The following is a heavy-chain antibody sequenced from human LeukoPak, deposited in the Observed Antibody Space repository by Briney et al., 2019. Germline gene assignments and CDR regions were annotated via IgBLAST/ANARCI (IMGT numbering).Heavy chain of an antibody. CDR2: ISYDGSNK. Sequence: GRSLRLSCAASGFTFSSYAMHWVRQAPGKGLEWVAVISYDGSNKYYADSVKGRFTISRDNSKNTLYLQMNSLRAEDTAVYYCARAENWNDVLDFGGGQGTLVNVSS. CDR3: ARAENWNDVLDFG. CDR1: GFTFSSYA. D-gene: IGHD1-1*01. J-gene: IGHJ4*02. V-gene: IGHV3-30*04.